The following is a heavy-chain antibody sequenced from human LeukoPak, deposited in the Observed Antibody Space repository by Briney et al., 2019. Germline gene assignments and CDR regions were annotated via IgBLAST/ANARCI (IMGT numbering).Heavy chain of an antibody. V-gene: IGHV3-30*02. Sequence: GGSLRLSCAASGFTFSSYGMHWVRQAPGKGLEWVAFIRYDGSNKYYADSVKGRFTISRDNSKNTLYLQMNSLRAEDTAVYYCARLYDISNSWFDPWGQGTLVTVSS. D-gene: IGHD3-9*01. J-gene: IGHJ5*02. CDR2: IRYDGSNK. CDR3: ARLYDISNSWFDP. CDR1: GFTFSSYG.